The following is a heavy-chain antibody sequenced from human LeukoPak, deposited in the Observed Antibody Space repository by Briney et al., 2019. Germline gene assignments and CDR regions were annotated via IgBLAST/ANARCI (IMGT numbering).Heavy chain of an antibody. V-gene: IGHV3-33*01. CDR2: IWYDGSNK. D-gene: IGHD6-19*01. CDR3: AAAGYSSGWYNIDY. Sequence: PRRSLRLSCAASGFTFSSYGMHWVRQAPGKGLEWVAVIWYDGSNKYYADSVKGRFTISRDNSKNTLYLQMNSLRAEDTAVYYCAAAGYSSGWYNIDYWGQGTLVTVSS. J-gene: IGHJ4*02. CDR1: GFTFSSYG.